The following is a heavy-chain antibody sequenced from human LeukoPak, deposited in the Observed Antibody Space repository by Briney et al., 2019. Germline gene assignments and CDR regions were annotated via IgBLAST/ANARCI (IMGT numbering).Heavy chain of an antibody. J-gene: IGHJ4*02. V-gene: IGHV3-74*01. CDR1: GFTFSSYW. Sequence: GGSLRLSCAASGFTFSSYWMHWVRQAPGKGLVWVSRINSDGSGTSYADSVKGRFTISRDNAKNTLYLQMNSLRAEDTAVYYCARDRGVEMATMSWGQGTLVTVSS. D-gene: IGHD5-24*01. CDR3: ARDRGVEMATMS. CDR2: INSDGSGT.